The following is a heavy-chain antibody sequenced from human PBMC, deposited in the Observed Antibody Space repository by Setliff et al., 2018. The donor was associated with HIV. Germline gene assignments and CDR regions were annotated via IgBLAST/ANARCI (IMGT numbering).Heavy chain of an antibody. V-gene: IGHV1-8*02. CDR2: FNPDNRQS. Sequence: RASVKVSCKTSGYTFTTFSISWVRQAPGQGPEWMAWFNPDNRQSVLARKFQGRVTMPRNTSISTAYMELSSLRSEDTAVYYCATGKNSGYDSDAFDIWGQGTMVTISS. CDR3: ATGKNSGYDSDAFDI. J-gene: IGHJ3*02. CDR1: GYTFTTFS. D-gene: IGHD5-12*01.